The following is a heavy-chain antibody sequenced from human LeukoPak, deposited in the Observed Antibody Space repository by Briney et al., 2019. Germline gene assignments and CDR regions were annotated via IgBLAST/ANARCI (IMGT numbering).Heavy chain of an antibody. CDR2: IIPIFGTA. V-gene: IGHV1-69*01. CDR3: ARRPYYYDSSGYVD. Sequence: SVKVSCKAPGGTFSSYAISWVRQAPGQGLEWMGGIIPIFGTANYAQKFQGRVTITADESTSTAYMELSSLRSEDTAVYYCARRPYYYDSSGYVDWGQGTLVTVSS. CDR1: GGTFSSYA. J-gene: IGHJ4*02. D-gene: IGHD3-22*01.